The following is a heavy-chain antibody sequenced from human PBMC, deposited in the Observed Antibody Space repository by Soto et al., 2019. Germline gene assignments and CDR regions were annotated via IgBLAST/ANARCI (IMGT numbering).Heavy chain of an antibody. Sequence: PGGSLRLSCTASGFTFGDYAMSWVRQAPGKGLEWVGFIRSKAYGGTTEYAASVKGRFTISRDDSKSIAYLQMNSLKTEDTAVYYCTRDLRMIQLWLRDYYYYGMDVWGQGTTVTVSS. J-gene: IGHJ6*02. CDR2: IRSKAYGGTT. CDR1: GFTFGDYA. V-gene: IGHV3-49*04. D-gene: IGHD5-18*01. CDR3: TRDLRMIQLWLRDYYYYGMDV.